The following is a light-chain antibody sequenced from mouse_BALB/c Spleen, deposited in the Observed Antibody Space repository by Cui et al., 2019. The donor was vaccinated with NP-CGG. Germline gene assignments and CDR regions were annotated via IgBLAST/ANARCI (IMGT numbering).Light chain of an antibody. CDR1: TGAVTTSNY. J-gene: IGLJ1*01. CDR3: ALWYSNHWV. V-gene: IGLV1*01. CDR2: GTN. Sequence: QAVVPQHPALTTSPGETVTLTCRSSTGAVTTSNYANWVQEKPDHLFTGLIGGTNNRAPGVPARFSGSLIGDKAALTITGAQTEDEAIYFCALWYSNHWVFGGGTKLTVL.